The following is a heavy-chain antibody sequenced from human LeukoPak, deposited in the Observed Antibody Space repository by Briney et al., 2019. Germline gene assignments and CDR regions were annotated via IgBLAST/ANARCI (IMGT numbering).Heavy chain of an antibody. CDR3: ARHKISAMEQLGLFDY. D-gene: IGHD6-6*01. Sequence: SETLSLTCAVSGGSISSSSYYWGWFRQPPGKGLEWIGSIYYSGSTYYNPSLKSRVTISVDTSKNQFSLKLSSVTAADTAVYYCARHKISAMEQLGLFDYWGQGTLVTVSS. J-gene: IGHJ4*02. CDR1: GGSISSSSYY. V-gene: IGHV4-39*01. CDR2: IYYSGST.